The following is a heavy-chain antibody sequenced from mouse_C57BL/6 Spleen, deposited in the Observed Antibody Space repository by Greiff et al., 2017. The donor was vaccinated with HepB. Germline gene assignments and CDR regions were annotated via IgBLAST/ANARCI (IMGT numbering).Heavy chain of an antibody. CDR3: AGDYDGFAY. Sequence: DVQLQESGPELVKPGASVKISCKASGYSFTGYYMNWVKQSPEKSLEWIGEINPSTGGTTYNQKFKAKATLTVDKSSSTAYMQLKSLTSEDSAVYYCAGDYDGFAYWGQGTLVTVSA. V-gene: IGHV1-42*01. CDR1: GYSFTGYY. D-gene: IGHD2-4*01. J-gene: IGHJ3*01. CDR2: INPSTGGT.